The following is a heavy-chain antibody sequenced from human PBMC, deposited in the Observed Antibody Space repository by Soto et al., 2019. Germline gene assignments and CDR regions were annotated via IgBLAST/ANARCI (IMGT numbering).Heavy chain of an antibody. D-gene: IGHD2-2*02. CDR3: ARAVVVPAAIGPFDY. CDR1: GGSISSGDYY. Sequence: KPSETLSLTCTVSGGSISSGDYYWSWIRHPPGKGLEWIGYIYYSGSTYYNPSLKSRVTISVDTSKNQFSLKLSSVTAADTAVYYCARAVVVPAAIGPFDYWGQGTLVTVSS. J-gene: IGHJ4*02. V-gene: IGHV4-30-4*01. CDR2: IYYSGST.